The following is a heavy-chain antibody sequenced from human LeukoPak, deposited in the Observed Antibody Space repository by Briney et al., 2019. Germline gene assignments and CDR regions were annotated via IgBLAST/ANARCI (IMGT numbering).Heavy chain of an antibody. J-gene: IGHJ4*02. V-gene: IGHV3-48*04. Sequence: GGSLRVSCAASGFTFSDYSMNWVRQAPGKGLECVSYIRFSVNTKYYGDSVKGRFTISRDNAKNSLCLNMDSLRAEDTAVYYCARGAYSSGWAYFDHWGQGTLVTVSS. D-gene: IGHD6-19*01. CDR2: IRFSVNTK. CDR3: ARGAYSSGWAYFDH. CDR1: GFTFSDYS.